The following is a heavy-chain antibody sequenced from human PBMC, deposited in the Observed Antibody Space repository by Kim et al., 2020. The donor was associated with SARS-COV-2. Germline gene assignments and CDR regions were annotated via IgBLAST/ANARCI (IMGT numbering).Heavy chain of an antibody. D-gene: IGHD6-19*01. J-gene: IGHJ3*01. V-gene: IGHV4-59*13. CDR1: GGSISNYH. CDR3: ARDGNGWHDAFDV. CDR2: VHYSESA. Sequence: SETLSLTCTVSGGSISNYHWNWIRQPPGKGLEWIGSVHYSESAKSSPSLKSRVTISLDTSKNQFSLRLTSVTAADTAVYYCARDGNGWHDAFDVWGQGA.